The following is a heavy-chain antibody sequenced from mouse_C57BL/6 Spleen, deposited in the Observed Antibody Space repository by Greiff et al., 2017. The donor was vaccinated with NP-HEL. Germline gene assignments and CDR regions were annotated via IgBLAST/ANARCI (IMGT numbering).Heavy chain of an antibody. J-gene: IGHJ4*01. CDR2: ISYDGSN. Sequence: EVKLQESGPGLVKPSQSLSLTCSVTGYSITSGYYWNWIRQFPGNKLEWMGYISYDGSNNYNPSLKNRISITRDTSKNQFFLKLNSVTTEDTATYYCARDRWDGAMDYWGQGTSVTVSS. V-gene: IGHV3-6*01. CDR1: GYSITSGYY. CDR3: ARDRWDGAMDY. D-gene: IGHD4-1*01.